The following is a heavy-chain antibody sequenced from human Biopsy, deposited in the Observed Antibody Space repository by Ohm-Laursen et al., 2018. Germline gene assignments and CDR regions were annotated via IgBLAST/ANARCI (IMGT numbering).Heavy chain of an antibody. CDR1: GGSIYNFF. CDR2: IYYSGST. J-gene: IGHJ4*02. V-gene: IGHV4-59*01. D-gene: IGHD6-19*01. CDR3: ARGMRSSGWPYFDS. Sequence: GTLSLTCTVSGGSIYNFFWSWIRQPPGKGLEWIGYIYYSGSTNYNPSLRSRVTISVDRSKNQFSLELSSVTAADTAIYYCARGMRSSGWPYFDSWGQGTLVTVSS.